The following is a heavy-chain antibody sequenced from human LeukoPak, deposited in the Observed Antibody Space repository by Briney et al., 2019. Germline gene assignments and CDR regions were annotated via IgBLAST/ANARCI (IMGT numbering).Heavy chain of an antibody. V-gene: IGHV3-21*01. Sequence: GGSLRLSCAASGFTFSSYSMNWVRQAPGKGLEWVSSISSSSSYIYYADSVKGRFTISRDNAKNSLYLQMNSLRAEDTAVYYCAKGVVGANGYYFDYWGQGTLVTVSS. CDR2: ISSSSSYI. J-gene: IGHJ4*02. D-gene: IGHD1-26*01. CDR3: AKGVVGANGYYFDY. CDR1: GFTFSSYS.